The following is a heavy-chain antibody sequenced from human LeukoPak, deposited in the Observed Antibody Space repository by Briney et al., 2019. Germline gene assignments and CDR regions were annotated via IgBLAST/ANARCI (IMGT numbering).Heavy chain of an antibody. CDR2: IFPSGST. CDR1: GGSITPDS. Sequence: SETLSLTCTVCGGSITPDSWSWIRQPAGKGLEWIGRIFPSGSTNYNPSLKSRVSMPVDTSKNQFSLKVRSVTAADTAVYYCARDNLLEWSFDYWGQGTLVTVSS. CDR3: ARDNLLEWSFDY. V-gene: IGHV4-4*07. J-gene: IGHJ4*02. D-gene: IGHD3-3*01.